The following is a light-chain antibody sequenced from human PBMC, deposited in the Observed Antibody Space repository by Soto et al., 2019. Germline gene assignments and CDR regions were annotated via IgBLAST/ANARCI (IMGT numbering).Light chain of an antibody. J-gene: IGKJ2*01. Sequence: DIVKTQSPDSLAVSLGERATINCKSSQSVLYNSNNKNYLAWYQQRPGQPPKLLIYWASTRESGVPDRFSGTGSGTDFTLTITSLQAEDVAVYYCQQYASTPPTFGQGTKLEIK. CDR2: WAS. CDR3: QQYASTPPT. V-gene: IGKV4-1*01. CDR1: QSVLYNSNNKNY.